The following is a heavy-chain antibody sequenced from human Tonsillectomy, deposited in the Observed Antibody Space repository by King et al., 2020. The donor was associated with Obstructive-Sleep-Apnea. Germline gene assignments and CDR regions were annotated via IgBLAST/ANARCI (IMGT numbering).Heavy chain of an antibody. D-gene: IGHD1-14*01. Sequence: QLQESGPGLVKPSQTLSLTCAVSGGSISSGGYSWSWIRQPPGKGLEWIGYIYYSGSTYYNPSLKSRITISIDTSRNQFSLKLSSVTAADTAVYYCARGSVTENFDYWGQGTLVTVSS. CDR3: ARGSVTENFDY. CDR1: GGSISSGGYS. CDR2: IYYSGST. V-gene: IGHV4-30-4*07. J-gene: IGHJ4*02.